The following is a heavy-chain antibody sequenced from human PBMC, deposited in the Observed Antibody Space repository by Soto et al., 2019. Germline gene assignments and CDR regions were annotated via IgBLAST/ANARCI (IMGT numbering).Heavy chain of an antibody. CDR3: ARDGSSGWQDYYYYGMDV. CDR2: ISAYNGNT. V-gene: IGHV1-18*01. D-gene: IGHD6-19*01. J-gene: IGHJ6*02. Sequence: QVQLVQSGAEVKKPGASVKVSCKASGYTFTSYGISWVRQAPGQGLEWMGWISAYNGNTNYAQKLQGRVTMTTDTTPSTAYMELRSLRSDDTAVYYCARDGSSGWQDYYYYGMDVWGQGTTVTVSS. CDR1: GYTFTSYG.